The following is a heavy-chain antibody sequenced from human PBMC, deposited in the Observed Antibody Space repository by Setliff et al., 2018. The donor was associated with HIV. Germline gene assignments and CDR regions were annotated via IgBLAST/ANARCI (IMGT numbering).Heavy chain of an antibody. D-gene: IGHD1-7*01. J-gene: IGHJ4*02. Sequence: SETLSLTCSVSGGSISSSSDYWGWIRQPPGKGLEWIGSIYYSGSIYYNPPLKSRVTISVDTPNNHFSLRLSSVTAADTALYYCARHHELTAHGLFDSWGQGTLVTVSS. CDR2: IYYSGSI. V-gene: IGHV4-39*01. CDR1: GGSISSSSDY. CDR3: ARHHELTAHGLFDS.